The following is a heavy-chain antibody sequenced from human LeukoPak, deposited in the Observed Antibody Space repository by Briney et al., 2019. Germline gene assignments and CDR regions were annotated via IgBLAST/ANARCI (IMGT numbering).Heavy chain of an antibody. CDR2: IYSGGST. CDR1: GFTVSSNY. D-gene: IGHD6-6*01. CDR3: ARDLYPEQLADY. J-gene: IGHJ4*02. Sequence: GGSLRLSCAASGFTVSSNYMSWVRQAPGKGLEWVSVIYSGGSTDYADSVKGRFTISTDNSKNTLYLQMNSLRAEDTAVYYCARDLYPEQLADYWGQGTLVTVSS. V-gene: IGHV3-53*01.